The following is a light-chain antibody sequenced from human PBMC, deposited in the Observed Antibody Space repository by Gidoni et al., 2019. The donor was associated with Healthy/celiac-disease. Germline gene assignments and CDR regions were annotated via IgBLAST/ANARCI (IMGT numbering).Light chain of an antibody. CDR3: QAWDSGTAV. CDR1: KLGDKY. V-gene: IGLV3-1*01. Sequence: SYELTQPPSVSVSPGQTASITCSGDKLGDKYACWYQQKPGQSPVLVIYQDSKRPSGIPERFSGSNSGNTATLTISGTQAMDEADYYCQAWDSGTAVFGGGTKLTXL. CDR2: QDS. J-gene: IGLJ2*01.